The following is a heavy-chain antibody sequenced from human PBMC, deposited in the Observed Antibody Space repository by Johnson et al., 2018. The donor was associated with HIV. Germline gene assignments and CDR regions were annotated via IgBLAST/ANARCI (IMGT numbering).Heavy chain of an antibody. CDR1: GFTVSSNY. CDR2: ITSSGSTI. V-gene: IGHV3-11*04. D-gene: IGHD4-23*01. Sequence: QMLLVESGGGLIQPGGSLRLSCAASGFTVSSNYMSWIRQAPGKGLEWVSYITSSGSTIYYADSVKGRFTISRDNAKNSLYLQMNSLRAEDTAVYYCAKGYGGNGGAFDIWGQGTMVTVSS. J-gene: IGHJ3*02. CDR3: AKGYGGNGGAFDI.